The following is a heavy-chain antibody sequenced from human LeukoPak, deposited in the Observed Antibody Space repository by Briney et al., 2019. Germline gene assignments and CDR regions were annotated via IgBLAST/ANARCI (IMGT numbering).Heavy chain of an antibody. CDR1: GNIFNAYG. J-gene: IGHJ4*02. V-gene: IGHV1-18*01. CDR3: AREEYLWGSYVDD. D-gene: IGHD3-16*01. Sequence: ASVKVSCKDSGNIFNAYGFSWVRQAPGQGLEWIGWINVHKGNTNYAQKFQGRVTMTADTSTSTVYMELRSLTSDDTAVYYCAREEYLWGSYVDDWGQGTLVTVSS. CDR2: INVHKGNT.